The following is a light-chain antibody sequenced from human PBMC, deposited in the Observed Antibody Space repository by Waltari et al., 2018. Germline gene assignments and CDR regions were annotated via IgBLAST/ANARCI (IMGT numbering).Light chain of an antibody. J-gene: IGKJ3*01. V-gene: IGKV1-33*01. CDR3: QQFHDLPFT. CDR2: DAS. Sequence: IQMPQSPSSLSASVGDRVTITCQASEDISNHLVWFQQKPGQAPKLLIFDASSLQPGVPSGFRGSGSGTHFTFTISSLQPEDFATFYCQQFHDLPFTFGPGTTVDIK. CDR1: EDISNH.